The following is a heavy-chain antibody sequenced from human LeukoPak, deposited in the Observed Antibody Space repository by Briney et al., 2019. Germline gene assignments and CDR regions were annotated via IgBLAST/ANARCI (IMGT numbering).Heavy chain of an antibody. CDR1: QLTFSHYG. Sequence: GGSLTLSCAASQLTFSHYGMHWVRQAPGRGLEWVAVIWSDGTNQYYADSVKGRFTISRDDSQKTVYLQMNGLRVEDTAAYFCARDAQRGFDYSNSLRYWGQGTLVTVSS. CDR2: IWSDGTNQ. CDR3: ARDAQRGFDYSNSLRY. J-gene: IGHJ4*02. D-gene: IGHD4-11*01. V-gene: IGHV3-33*08.